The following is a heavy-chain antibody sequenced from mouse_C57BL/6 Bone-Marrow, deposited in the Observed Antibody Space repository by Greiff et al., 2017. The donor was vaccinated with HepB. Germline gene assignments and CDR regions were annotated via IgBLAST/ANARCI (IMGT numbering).Heavy chain of an antibody. D-gene: IGHD1-1*01. CDR1: GYAFSSSW. J-gene: IGHJ2*01. CDR3: ARRITTVVAPFDY. Sequence: VQLQESGPELVKPGASVKISCKASGYAFSSSWLNWVKQRPGKGLEWIGRIYPGDGDTNYNGKFKGKATLTADKSSSTAYMQLSSLTSEDSAVYVCARRITTVVAPFDYWGQGTTLTGSS. CDR2: IYPGDGDT. V-gene: IGHV1-82*01.